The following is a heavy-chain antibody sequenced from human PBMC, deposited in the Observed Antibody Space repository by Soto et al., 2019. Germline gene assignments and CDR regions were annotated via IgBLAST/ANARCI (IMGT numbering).Heavy chain of an antibody. Sequence: VQPVESGGGLVQPGGSLTISSAASAFSSPSVTRSARRQGPGKGLEWVAVISYDGTNKYYADSVKGRFTISRDNSKNTLYLQMNSLRTEDTAVYYCASPRLSSDGTTPIDYWGQGTLVTVSS. V-gene: IGHV3-30-3*01. CDR2: ISYDGTNK. D-gene: IGHD1-1*01. CDR3: ASPRLSSDGTTPIDY. J-gene: IGHJ4*02. CDR1: AFSSPSVT.